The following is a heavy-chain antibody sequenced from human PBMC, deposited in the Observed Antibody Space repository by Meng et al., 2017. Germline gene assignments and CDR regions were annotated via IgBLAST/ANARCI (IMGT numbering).Heavy chain of an antibody. J-gene: IGHJ4*02. V-gene: IGHV1-2*06. CDR3: ARSERYVLGFDY. D-gene: IGHD3-16*01. CDR2: INPNSGGT. CDR1: GYTFTGYY. Sequence: QGQLLQSGAEVKKPGASVKVSCQAPGYTFTGYYMHWVRQAPGQGLEWMGRINPNSGGTNYAQKFQGRVTMTRDTSISTAYMELSRLRSDDTAVYYCARSERYVLGFDYWGQGTLVTVSS.